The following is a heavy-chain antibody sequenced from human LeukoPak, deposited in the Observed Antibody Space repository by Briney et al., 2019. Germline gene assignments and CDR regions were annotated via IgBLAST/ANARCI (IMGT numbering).Heavy chain of an antibody. CDR3: ARANIAATGAFDI. J-gene: IGHJ3*02. CDR1: GFTFSSYS. Sequence: GGSLRLSCAASGFTFSSYSVNWVRQAPGKGLEWVSSISSSSSYIYYADSVKGRFTISRDNAKNSLYLQMNSLRAEDTAVYYCARANIAATGAFDIWGQGTMVTVSS. V-gene: IGHV3-21*01. CDR2: ISSSSSYI. D-gene: IGHD6-13*01.